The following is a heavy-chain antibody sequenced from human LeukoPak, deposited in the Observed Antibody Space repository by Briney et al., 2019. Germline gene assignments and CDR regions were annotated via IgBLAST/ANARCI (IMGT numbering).Heavy chain of an antibody. Sequence: PGGSLRLSCAASGFTFSSYSMNWVRQAPGKGLECVSSISSSRSYKSYADPVKGRFTISRDNAKNSLYLQMNSLRAEDTAVYYCARDRGSSGYYYGGLDYWGQGTLVTVSS. CDR2: ISSSRSYK. D-gene: IGHD3-22*01. V-gene: IGHV3-21*01. J-gene: IGHJ4*02. CDR3: ARDRGSSGYYYGGLDY. CDR1: GFTFSSYS.